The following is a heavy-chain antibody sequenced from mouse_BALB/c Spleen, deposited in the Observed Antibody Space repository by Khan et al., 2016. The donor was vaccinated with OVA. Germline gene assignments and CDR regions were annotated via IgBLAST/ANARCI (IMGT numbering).Heavy chain of an antibody. CDR3: AKQISSPYYAMDY. CDR1: GFSLTDHG. V-gene: IGHV2-6-5*01. CDR2: IWGGGYT. Sequence: QIQLVQSGPGLVAPSQSLSITCTVSGFSLTDHGVSWIRQPPGKGLEWLGVIWGGGYTYYNSVLKSTLSISKDNSKSQVFLKMNSLQTDDTAMYYCAKQISSPYYAMDYWGQGTSVTVSS. J-gene: IGHJ4*01.